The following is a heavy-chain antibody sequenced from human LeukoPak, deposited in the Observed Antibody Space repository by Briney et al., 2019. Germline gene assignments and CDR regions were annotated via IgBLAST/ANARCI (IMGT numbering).Heavy chain of an antibody. J-gene: IGHJ5*02. CDR1: GFTFSSYS. CDR3: ARGAIVVVPAAPGFDP. Sequence: GGSLRLSCAASGFTFSSYSMNWVRQAPGKGLEWVSSISSSSSYIYYADSVKGRFTISRDNAKNSLYLQMNSLRAEDTAVYYCARGAIVVVPAAPGFDPWGQGTLVTVSS. CDR2: ISSSSSYI. D-gene: IGHD2-2*01. V-gene: IGHV3-21*01.